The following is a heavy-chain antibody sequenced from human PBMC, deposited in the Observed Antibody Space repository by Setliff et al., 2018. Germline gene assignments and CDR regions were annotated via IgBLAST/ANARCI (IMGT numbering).Heavy chain of an antibody. D-gene: IGHD2-15*01. CDR3: ARTCSGSGCYAGLES. CDR1: GFTFSAYG. J-gene: IGHJ4*02. CDR2: VSYDGSNK. Sequence: PGGSLRLSCAASGFTFSAYGMHWVRQAPGKGLEWVAVVSYDGSNKYHADSVKGRFTISRDNSKNTLYLQMNSLRPEDTAVYYCARTCSGSGCYAGLESWGQGTPVTVSS. V-gene: IGHV3-30*03.